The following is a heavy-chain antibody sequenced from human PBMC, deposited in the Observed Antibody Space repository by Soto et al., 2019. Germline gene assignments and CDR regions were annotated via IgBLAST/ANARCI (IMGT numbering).Heavy chain of an antibody. Sequence: SHTLSLTCALSGHSHSLHSAARTWITQPPSRGLEQPETTYYRPQWYNDYAGPVKSTITNNPHTCKNQFSLQLNSVTPEDTAVYYCARARLVIAAAGTGFGNWFDPWGQGTLVTVSS. CDR2: TYYRPQWYN. CDR1: GHSHSLHSAA. D-gene: IGHD6-13*01. J-gene: IGHJ5*02. V-gene: IGHV6-1*01. CDR3: ARARLVIAAAGTGFGNWFDP.